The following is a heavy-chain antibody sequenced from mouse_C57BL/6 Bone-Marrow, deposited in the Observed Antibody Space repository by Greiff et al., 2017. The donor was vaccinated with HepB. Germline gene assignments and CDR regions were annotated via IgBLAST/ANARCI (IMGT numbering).Heavy chain of an antibody. CDR3: ARGTNNTKGYYFDY. CDR2: IDPNRGGT. D-gene: IGHD3-3*01. V-gene: IGHV1-72*01. J-gene: IGHJ2*01. CDR1: GYTFTSYW. Sequence: VQLQQPGAELVKPGASVKMSCKASGYTFTSYWITWVKQRPGQGLEWIGRIDPNRGGTKYNEKFKSKATLTVDKPSSTAYMQLSSLTSEDSAVYYCARGTNNTKGYYFDYWGQGTTLTVSS.